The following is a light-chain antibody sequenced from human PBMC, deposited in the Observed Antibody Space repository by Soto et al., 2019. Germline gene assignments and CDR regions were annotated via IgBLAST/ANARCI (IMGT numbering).Light chain of an antibody. CDR3: QQSYSTPPT. CDR2: TAS. Sequence: DIQMTQSPSSLSASVGDRVTITCRASQSISTYLNWYQQKLGEAPNLLIYTASTLQSGVPSRFSGSGSGTDFTLTISSLRTEDFATYYCQQSYSTPPTFGRGTKLEIK. CDR1: QSISTY. V-gene: IGKV1-39*01. J-gene: IGKJ2*01.